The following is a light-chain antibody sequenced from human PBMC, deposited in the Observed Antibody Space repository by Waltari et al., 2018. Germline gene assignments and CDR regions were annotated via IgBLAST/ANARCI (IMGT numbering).Light chain of an antibody. CDR2: LNSDGSH. J-gene: IGLJ2*01. Sequence: QPVLTQSPSASASLGASVKPTCTLSTGHSDFATAWHQQQPERGPRYLMKLNSDGSHTKGDEIPDRFSGSSSGAERYLTISSLQSEDEAAYYCQTWGSGIVTFGGGTQLTVL. CDR1: TGHSDFA. V-gene: IGLV4-69*01. CDR3: QTWGSGIVT.